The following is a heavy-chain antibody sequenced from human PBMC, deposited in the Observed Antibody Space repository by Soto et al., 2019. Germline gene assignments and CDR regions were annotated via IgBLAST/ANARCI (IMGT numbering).Heavy chain of an antibody. J-gene: IGHJ5*02. Sequence: GGSLRLSCAASGFTFRSFTMNWVRQAPGKGLEWVSTTSSNSAYIYYTDALRGRFTISRDNAKNSLHLQMNSLRAEDTAVYYCTRDASRDSSARGWFDPWGPGTLVTVSS. CDR1: GFTFRSFT. CDR2: TSSNSAYI. V-gene: IGHV3-21*01. D-gene: IGHD6-13*01. CDR3: TRDASRDSSARGWFDP.